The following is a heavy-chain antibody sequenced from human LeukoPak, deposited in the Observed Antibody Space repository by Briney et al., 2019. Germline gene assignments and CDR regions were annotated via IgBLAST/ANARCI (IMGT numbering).Heavy chain of an antibody. J-gene: IGHJ4*02. CDR1: GFTFSSYA. CDR3: AKDSTKGYYDSSGYYSFDY. V-gene: IGHV3-23*01. D-gene: IGHD3-22*01. Sequence: PGGSLRLSCAASGFTFSSYAMSWVRQAPGKGLEWVSAISGSGGSTYYADSVKGRFTISRDNSKNTLYLQMNSLRAEDTAVYYCAKDSTKGYYDSSGYYSFDYWGQGTLSPSP. CDR2: ISGSGGST.